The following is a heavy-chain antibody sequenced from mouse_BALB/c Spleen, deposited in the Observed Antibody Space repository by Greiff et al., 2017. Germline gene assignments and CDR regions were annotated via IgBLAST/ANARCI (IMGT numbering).Heavy chain of an antibody. CDR2: IDPANGNT. CDR1: GFNIKDTY. Sequence: VQLQQSGAELVKPGASVKLSCTASGFNIKDTYMHWVKQRPEQGLEWIGRIDPANGNTKYDPKFQGKATITADTSSNTAYLQLSSLTSEDTAVYYCARNYRYGDYFDYWGQGTTLTVAS. J-gene: IGHJ2*01. V-gene: IGHV14-3*02. CDR3: ARNYRYGDYFDY. D-gene: IGHD2-14*01.